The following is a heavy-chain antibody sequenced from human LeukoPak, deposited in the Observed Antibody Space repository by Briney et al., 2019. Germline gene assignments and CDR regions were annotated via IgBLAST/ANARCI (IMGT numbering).Heavy chain of an antibody. V-gene: IGHV3-15*01. D-gene: IGHD6-19*01. CDR1: GFTSSNAW. Sequence: GGSLRLSCAASGFTSSNAWMSWVRQAPGKGLEWVGRIKSKTDGGTTDYAAPVKGRFTISRDDSKNTLYLQMNSLKTEDTAVYYCTTAGGAVAAPGWIDYWGQGTLVTVSS. J-gene: IGHJ4*02. CDR3: TTAGGAVAAPGWIDY. CDR2: IKSKTDGGTT.